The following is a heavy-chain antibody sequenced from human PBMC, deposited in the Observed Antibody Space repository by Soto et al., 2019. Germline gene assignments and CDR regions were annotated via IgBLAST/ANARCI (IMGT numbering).Heavy chain of an antibody. Sequence: QVQLVQSGAEVKKPGSSVTVSCKASGDTFSTSAISWVRQAPGQGLQWMAGIIPIFGTANYAQKFQGRVTVTADRSTSTAYLEVSNLRSEDTAMYYCARSCSTSSCHIYYYAMDVWGQGTAVTVSS. J-gene: IGHJ6*02. CDR1: GDTFSTSA. D-gene: IGHD2-2*01. V-gene: IGHV1-69*06. CDR2: IIPIFGTA. CDR3: ARSCSTSSCHIYYYAMDV.